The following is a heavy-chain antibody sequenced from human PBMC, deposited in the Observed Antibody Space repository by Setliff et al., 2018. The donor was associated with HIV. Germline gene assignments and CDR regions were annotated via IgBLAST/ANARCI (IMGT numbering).Heavy chain of an antibody. V-gene: IGHV4-34*01. Sequence: SETLSLTCAVYGGSFSGYYWSWIRQPPGKGLEWIGEINHSGSTNYNPSLKSRVTISVDTSKNQFSLKLSSVTAADTAVYYCASITYYYDSSGYYFDYWGQGTPVTVSS. CDR3: ASITYYYDSSGYYFDY. CDR1: GGSFSGYY. CDR2: INHSGST. D-gene: IGHD3-22*01. J-gene: IGHJ4*02.